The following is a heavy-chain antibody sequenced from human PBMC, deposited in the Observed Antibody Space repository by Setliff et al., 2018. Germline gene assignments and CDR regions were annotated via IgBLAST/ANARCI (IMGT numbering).Heavy chain of an antibody. CDR3: ARDSAAATSNYYYYYYYMDV. V-gene: IGHV1-3*01. J-gene: IGHJ6*03. Sequence: ASVKVSCKASGYTFTTYAIHWVRQAPGQRLEWMGWINAGNGHTKYSQEFQGRVTISSDTAACTAYMQLNSLRSEDTAVYYCARDSAAATSNYYYYYYYMDVWGKGTTVTVSS. D-gene: IGHD2-2*01. CDR1: GYTFTTYA. CDR2: INAGNGHT.